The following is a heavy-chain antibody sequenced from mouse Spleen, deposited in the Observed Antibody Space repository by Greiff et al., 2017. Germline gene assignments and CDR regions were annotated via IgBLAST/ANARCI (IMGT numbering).Heavy chain of an antibody. CDR2: INPYNGDT. CDR1: GYSFTGYF. CDR3: ARDGSSYFDY. V-gene: IGHV1-20*02. Sequence: EVKLMESGPELVKPGASVKISCKASGYSFTGYFMNWVMQSHGKSLEWIGRINPYNGDTFYNQKFKGKATLTVDKSSSTAHMELRSLASEDSAVYYCARDGSSYFDYWGQGTTLTVSS. J-gene: IGHJ2*01. D-gene: IGHD1-1*01.